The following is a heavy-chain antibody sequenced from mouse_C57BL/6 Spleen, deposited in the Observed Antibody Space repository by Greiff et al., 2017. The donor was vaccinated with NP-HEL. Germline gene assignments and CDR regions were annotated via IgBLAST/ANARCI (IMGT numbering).Heavy chain of an antibody. V-gene: IGHV1-80*01. CDR1: GYAFSSYW. D-gene: IGHD2-1*01. CDR2: IYPGDGDT. CDR3: AREGEWYQFAY. J-gene: IGHJ3*01. Sequence: QVQLQQSGAALVKPGASVKISCKASGYAFSSYWMNWVKQRPGKGLEWIGQIYPGDGDTNYNGKFKGTATLTADKSSSTAYMQLSSLTSEDSAVYFCAREGEWYQFAYWGQGTLVTVSA.